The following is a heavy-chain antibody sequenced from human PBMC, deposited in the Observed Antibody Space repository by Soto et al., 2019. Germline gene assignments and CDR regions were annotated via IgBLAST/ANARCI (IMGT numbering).Heavy chain of an antibody. CDR3: AKGAHYYGSGSYGFYY. CDR1: GFTFDDYT. D-gene: IGHD3-10*01. Sequence: GGSLRLSCAASGFTFDDYTMHWVRQAPGKGLEWVSLISWDGGSTYYADSVKGRFTISRDNSKNSLYLQMNSLRTEDTALYYCAKGAHYYGSGSYGFYYWGQGTLVTVSS. J-gene: IGHJ4*02. V-gene: IGHV3-43*01. CDR2: ISWDGGST.